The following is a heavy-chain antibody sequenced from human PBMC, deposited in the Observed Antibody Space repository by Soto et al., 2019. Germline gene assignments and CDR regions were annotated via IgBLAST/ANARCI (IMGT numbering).Heavy chain of an antibody. CDR3: ARDSPRRSSGYFFDY. J-gene: IGHJ4*02. D-gene: IGHD1-26*01. CDR1: PVTVSTYV. CDR2: VSASGLNT. Sequence: PGCSLKLSRAASPVTVSTYVIAFSRQPTLKGMEWVSGVSASGLNTDFADTVKGRFYISRDNSKNTVFLHMNSLRAEDTALYYCARDSPRRSSGYFFDYWGEGTPVTVSS. V-gene: IGHV3-23*01.